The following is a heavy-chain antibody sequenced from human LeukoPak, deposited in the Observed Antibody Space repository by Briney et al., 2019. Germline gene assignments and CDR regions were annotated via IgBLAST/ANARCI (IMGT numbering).Heavy chain of an antibody. D-gene: IGHD1-26*01. CDR2: INHSGST. V-gene: IGHV4-34*01. J-gene: IGHJ6*03. CDR3: ARARELGTGYYYYYMDV. Sequence: SETLSLTCAVYGGSFSGYYWSWIRQPPGKGLEWIGEINHSGSTNYNPSLKSRVTISVDTSKNQFFLKLSSVTAADTAVYYCARARELGTGYYYYYMDVWGKGTTVTVSS. CDR1: GGSFSGYY.